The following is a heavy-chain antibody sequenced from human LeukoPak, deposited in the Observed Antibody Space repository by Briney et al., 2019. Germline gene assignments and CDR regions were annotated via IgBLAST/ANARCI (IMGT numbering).Heavy chain of an antibody. CDR1: GGSISSGSYY. CDR3: ARDPGAAADYYYYYYMDV. J-gene: IGHJ6*03. V-gene: IGHV4-61*02. D-gene: IGHD6-13*01. Sequence: PSQTLSLTCTVSGGSISSGSYYWSWIRQPAGKGLEWIGRIYTSGSTNYNPSLKSRVTISVDTSKNQFSLKLSSVTAADTAVYYCARDPGAAADYYYYYYMDVWGKGTTVTVSS. CDR2: IYTSGST.